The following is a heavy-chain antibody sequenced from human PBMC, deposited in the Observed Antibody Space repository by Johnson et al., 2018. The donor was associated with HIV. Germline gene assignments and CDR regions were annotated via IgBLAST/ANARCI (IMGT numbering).Heavy chain of an antibody. Sequence: VQLVESGGVVVQPGGTLRLSCAASLFTFDDYALHWVRQGPGMGLEWVSLFSCDGGSIYCADSVKGRFTLSRDNSKNSLYLQMNTLRPEDTGLYYCAKDIASGYTNGGTLDIWGQGTMVTVSS. V-gene: IGHV3-43D*03. CDR3: AKDIASGYTNGGTLDI. CDR1: LFTFDDYA. D-gene: IGHD6-19*01. CDR2: FSCDGGSI. J-gene: IGHJ3*02.